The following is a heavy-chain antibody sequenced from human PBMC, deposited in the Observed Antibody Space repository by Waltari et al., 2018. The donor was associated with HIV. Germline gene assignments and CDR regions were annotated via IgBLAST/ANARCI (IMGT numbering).Heavy chain of an antibody. CDR3: ARGGIQFYGMDV. V-gene: IGHV1-3*01. Sequence: QVQLVQSGAEVKKPGASVKVSCKASGYTFTSYAMHWVRQAPGQRLEWMGWINAGNGNTKYSQKFQGRVTITRDTSASTAYMELSSLRSEDTAVYYCARGGIQFYGMDVWGQGTTVTVSS. J-gene: IGHJ6*02. CDR1: GYTFTSYA. CDR2: INAGNGNT.